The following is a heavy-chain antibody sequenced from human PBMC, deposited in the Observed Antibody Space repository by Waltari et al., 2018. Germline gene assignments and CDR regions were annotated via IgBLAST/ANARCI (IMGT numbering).Heavy chain of an antibody. V-gene: IGHV3-23*01. D-gene: IGHD2-2*01. CDR2: ITGSGGST. Sequence: EVQLLESGGGLVQPGGSLRLSCAASGFTFSSYAMSWVRQAPGKGLEWVSGITGSGGSTYYADSVKGRLTIFRDNSKNTLYLQMNSLRAEDTAIYYCAKDQLLVVVPAAMDYWGQGTLVTVSS. CDR3: AKDQLLVVVPAAMDY. J-gene: IGHJ4*02. CDR1: GFTFSSYA.